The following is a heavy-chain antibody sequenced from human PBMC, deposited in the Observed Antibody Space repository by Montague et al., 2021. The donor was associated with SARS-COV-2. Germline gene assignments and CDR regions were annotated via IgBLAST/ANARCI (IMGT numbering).Heavy chain of an antibody. Sequence: ETLSLACAVHGGSFSTYSWNWIRQPPGKGLEWIGEIHHGGSTNYNPSLKSRVTISADTSKNQFSLKLTSVAAADTAVYYCARLGDGVVPSPILGVGPYYSYYYMDVWGKGTTVTVSS. V-gene: IGHV4-34*01. D-gene: IGHD3-10*01. CDR2: IHHGGST. CDR3: ARLGDGVVPSPILGVGPYYSYYYMDV. CDR1: GGSFSTYS. J-gene: IGHJ6*03.